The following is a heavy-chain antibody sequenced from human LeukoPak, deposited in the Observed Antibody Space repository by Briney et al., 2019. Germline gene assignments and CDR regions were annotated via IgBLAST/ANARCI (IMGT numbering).Heavy chain of an antibody. CDR1: GLTFRSYE. CDR3: ARVGIAVAADAFDI. D-gene: IGHD6-19*01. CDR2: ISSSGSTI. V-gene: IGHV3-48*03. J-gene: IGHJ3*02. Sequence: GGSLRLSCAASGLTFRSYEINWVPQARGKGLEWVSYISSSGSTIYYADSVKGRFTISRDNAKNSLYLQMNSLRAEDTAFYYCARVGIAVAADAFDIWGQGTMVTVSS.